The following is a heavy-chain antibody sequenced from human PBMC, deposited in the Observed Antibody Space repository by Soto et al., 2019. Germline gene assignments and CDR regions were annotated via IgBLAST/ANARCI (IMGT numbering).Heavy chain of an antibody. J-gene: IGHJ4*02. V-gene: IGHV3-23*01. CDR3: ARRSSGWYFDY. CDR1: GFTFSNYA. Sequence: EVQLLESGGGLVQPGGSLRLSCAAPGFTFSNYAMNWVRQAPGKGLEWVSVISGSGGSTYYADSVKGRFTISGDNSKNTLYLQMNSLRGEDTAVYYCARRSSGWYFDYWGQGPLVTVSS. CDR2: ISGSGGST. D-gene: IGHD6-19*01.